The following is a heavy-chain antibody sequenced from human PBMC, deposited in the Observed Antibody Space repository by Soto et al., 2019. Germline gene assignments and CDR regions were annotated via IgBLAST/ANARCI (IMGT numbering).Heavy chain of an antibody. D-gene: IGHD5-12*01. CDR1: GGSISTFY. V-gene: IGHV4-59*01. J-gene: IGHJ4*02. CDR2: IYYNGGT. CDR3: ASRAAGGGYVFGD. Sequence: SETLSLTCTVSGGSISTFYWSWIRQPPGKGLEWIGHIYYNGGTEYNPSLKSRLTISVDTSRNQFSLKLSSVTAADTAVYYCASRAAGGGYVFGDWGQGTLVTASS.